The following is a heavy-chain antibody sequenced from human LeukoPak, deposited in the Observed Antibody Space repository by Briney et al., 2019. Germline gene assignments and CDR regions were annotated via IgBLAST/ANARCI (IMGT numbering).Heavy chain of an antibody. CDR2: IRSKANSYAT. CDR3: TQTFFRYNGNYADY. Sequence: PGGSLRLSCAAPRYSFNNYGMHWVRQASGKGLEWVGRIRSKANSYATAYGAAVEGRFTISRDDSENTAYLQLNSLKTEDTAVYYCTQTFFRYNGNYADYWGQGTLVTVSS. J-gene: IGHJ4*02. CDR1: RYSFNNYG. V-gene: IGHV3-73*01. D-gene: IGHD1-26*01.